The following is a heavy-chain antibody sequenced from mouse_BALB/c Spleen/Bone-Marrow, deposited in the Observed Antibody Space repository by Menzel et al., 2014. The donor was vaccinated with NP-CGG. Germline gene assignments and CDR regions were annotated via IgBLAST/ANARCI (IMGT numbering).Heavy chain of an antibody. V-gene: IGHV14-3*02. D-gene: IGHD1-1*01. CDR3: AHGSTYGYFDY. CDR2: IDPANGNT. CDR1: GFNINDTY. J-gene: IGHJ2*01. Sequence: VQLKQSGTELVKPGASVKLSCTASGFNINDTYMHWVKQRPEQGLEWIGRIDPANGNTKYDPKFQGKATITADTSSNTADLQLSSLTSEDTAVYYCAHGSTYGYFDYWGQGTTLTVSS.